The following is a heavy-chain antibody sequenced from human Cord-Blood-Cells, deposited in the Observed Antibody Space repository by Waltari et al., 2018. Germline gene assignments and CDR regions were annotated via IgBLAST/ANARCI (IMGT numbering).Heavy chain of an antibody. D-gene: IGHD5-18*01. CDR3: ARDNRGYSYGDAFDI. V-gene: IGHV4-30-2*01. CDR2: IYDSGST. Sequence: QLQLQESGSGLVKPSQTLSLTCAVSGGSISSGGYSWSWIRQPPGKGLEWIGYIYDSGSTYYNPSLKSRVTISVDRSKNQFSLKLSSVTATDTAVYYCARDNRGYSYGDAFDIWGQGTMVTVSS. J-gene: IGHJ3*02. CDR1: GGSISSGGYS.